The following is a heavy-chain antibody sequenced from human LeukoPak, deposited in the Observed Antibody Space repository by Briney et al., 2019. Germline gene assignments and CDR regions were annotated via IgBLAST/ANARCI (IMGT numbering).Heavy chain of an antibody. Sequence: ASVRVSCKASGYTFTGYYMHWVRQAPGQGLEWMGWINPNSGGTNYAQKFQGRVTMTRDTSISTAYMELSRLRSDETAVYYCARDQRAIGTSCPLGYWGQGTLVTVSS. CDR3: ARDQRAIGTSCPLGY. J-gene: IGHJ4*02. V-gene: IGHV1-2*02. D-gene: IGHD2-2*01. CDR1: GYTFTGYY. CDR2: INPNSGGT.